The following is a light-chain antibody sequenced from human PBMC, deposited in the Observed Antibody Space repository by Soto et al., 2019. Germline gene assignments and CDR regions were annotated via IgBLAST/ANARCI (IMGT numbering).Light chain of an antibody. V-gene: IGKV3-11*01. CDR2: DAS. CDR3: QQRSNWPPIT. Sequence: IVMTQSPATLSVSPGEIATLSCRASQSVKTFLVWYQQRPGQAPRLLIHDASHRAAGIPARFSGSGFGTDFTLTISSLEPEDAAVYYCQQRSNWPPITFGQGTRLEI. J-gene: IGKJ5*01. CDR1: QSVKTF.